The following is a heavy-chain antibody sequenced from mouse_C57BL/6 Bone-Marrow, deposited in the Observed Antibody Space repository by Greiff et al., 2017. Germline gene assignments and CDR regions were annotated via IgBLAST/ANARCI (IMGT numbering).Heavy chain of an antibody. Sequence: VKLMESGAELVRPGTSVKVSCKASGYAFTNYLIEWVKQRPGQGLEWIGVINPGSGGTNYNEKFKGKATLTADKSSSTAYMQLSSLTSEDSAVYFCARFYSNYEGYFDVWGTGTTVTVSS. V-gene: IGHV1-54*01. CDR2: INPGSGGT. D-gene: IGHD2-5*01. J-gene: IGHJ1*03. CDR1: GYAFTNYL. CDR3: ARFYSNYEGYFDV.